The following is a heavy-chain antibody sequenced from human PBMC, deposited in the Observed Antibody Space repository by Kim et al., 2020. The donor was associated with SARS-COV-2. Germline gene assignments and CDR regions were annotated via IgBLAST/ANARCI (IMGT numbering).Heavy chain of an antibody. D-gene: IGHD3-10*01. CDR2: IIPLFGSP. CDR1: GGTFSSFA. V-gene: IGHV1-69*13. CDR3: ATNEYNYGSGSYLFDY. J-gene: IGHJ4*02. Sequence: SVKVSCKASGGTFSSFAISWVRQAPGQGLEWMGGIIPLFGSPNYAQRFQGRVTITADESTNTAHMELSSLRSEDTAVYYCATNEYNYGSGSYLFDYWGQGTLVIVSS.